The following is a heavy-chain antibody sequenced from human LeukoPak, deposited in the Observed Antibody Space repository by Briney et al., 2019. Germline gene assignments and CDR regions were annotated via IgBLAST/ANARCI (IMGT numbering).Heavy chain of an antibody. CDR3: ARHYYSSGSYYSRSYYYGMDV. CDR1: GGSISSYY. Sequence: SETLSLTCTVSGGSISSYYWTWIRQPPGKGLEWIGYISYSGSTNYNPSLKSRVTISVDMSKNQFSLKLSSVTAAATAVYSCARHYYSSGSYYSRSYYYGMDVWGQGTSVTVSS. D-gene: IGHD3-10*01. V-gene: IGHV4-59*08. CDR2: ISYSGST. J-gene: IGHJ6*02.